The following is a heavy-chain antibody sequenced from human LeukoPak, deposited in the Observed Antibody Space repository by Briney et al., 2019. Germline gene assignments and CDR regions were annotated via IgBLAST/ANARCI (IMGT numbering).Heavy chain of an antibody. Sequence: SVKVSCKASGYTFTGYYMHWVRQAPGQGLEWMGGIIPIFGTANYAQKFQGRVTITADESTSTAYMELSSLRSEDTAVYYCARDGGRGYDFWSGYFPMYYYYMDVWGKGTTVTVSS. CDR2: IIPIFGTA. V-gene: IGHV1-69*13. CDR3: ARDGGRGYDFWSGYFPMYYYYMDV. CDR1: GYTFTGYY. D-gene: IGHD3-3*01. J-gene: IGHJ6*03.